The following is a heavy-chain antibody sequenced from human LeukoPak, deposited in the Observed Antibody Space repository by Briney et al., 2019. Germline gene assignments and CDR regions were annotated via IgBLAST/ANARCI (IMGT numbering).Heavy chain of an antibody. CDR3: ARNPWFGELSWFDP. D-gene: IGHD3-10*01. Sequence: GGSLRLSCAASGFTVSSNYMSWVRQAPGKGLEWVSVIYSGGSTYYADSVKGRFTISRDNSKNTLYIQMNSLRAEDTAVYYCARNPWFGELSWFDPWGQGTLVTVSS. V-gene: IGHV3-66*01. CDR2: IYSGGST. J-gene: IGHJ5*02. CDR1: GFTVSSNY.